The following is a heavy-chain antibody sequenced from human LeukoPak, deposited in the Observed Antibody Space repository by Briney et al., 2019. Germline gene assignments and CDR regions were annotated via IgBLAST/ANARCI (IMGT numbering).Heavy chain of an antibody. D-gene: IGHD3-10*01. J-gene: IGHJ4*02. CDR2: ISHDGSNK. Sequence: PGRSLRLSCAASGFTFSSYAMHWVRQAPGKGLEWVAVISHDGSNKYYADSVKGRFTISRDNAKDTLYLQMNSLRAEDTAVYYCARHLNYYLDYWGQGTLVTVSS. V-gene: IGHV3-30-3*01. CDR3: ARHLNYYLDY. CDR1: GFTFSSYA.